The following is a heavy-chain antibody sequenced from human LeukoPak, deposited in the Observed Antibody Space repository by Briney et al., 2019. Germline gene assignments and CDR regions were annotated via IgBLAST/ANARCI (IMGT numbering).Heavy chain of an antibody. CDR1: GGSLSNSNYY. CDR3: ARHASGSYNNFQH. Sequence: KPSETLSLTCIFSGGSLSNSNYYWGWIRQPPGKGLEWIGSIYSSGNTYFNPSPKSRVTMSVDTSKDQFSLNLSFVTAADTAVYYCARHASGSYNNFQHWGQGTLVTVSS. V-gene: IGHV4-39*01. J-gene: IGHJ1*01. D-gene: IGHD1-26*01. CDR2: IYSSGNT.